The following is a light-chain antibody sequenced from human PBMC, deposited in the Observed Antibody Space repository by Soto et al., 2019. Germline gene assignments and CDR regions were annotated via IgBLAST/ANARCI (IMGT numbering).Light chain of an antibody. CDR3: QKYDSAPT. CDR1: QGISNA. V-gene: IGKV1-27*01. CDR2: AAS. Sequence: DIQMTQSPSSLSASVGDRFTITCRASQGISNALAWYQQRPGKVPKLLMYAASTLQSGVPSRFSGSGSGTDFTLTISSLQPEDVATYYCQKYDSAPTFGQGTKVDIK. J-gene: IGKJ1*01.